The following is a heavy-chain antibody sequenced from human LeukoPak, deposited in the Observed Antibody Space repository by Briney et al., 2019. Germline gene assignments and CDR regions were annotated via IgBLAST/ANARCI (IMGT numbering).Heavy chain of an antibody. D-gene: IGHD2-2*01. V-gene: IGHV3-66*02. J-gene: IGHJ4*02. CDR3: ARDSCSSTSCYIDY. CDR1: GFTVSSNY. CDR2: IYSGGST. Sequence: GGSLRLSCAASGFTVSSNYMSWVRQAPGKGREWVAVIYSGGSTYYADSVKGRFTISRDNSKNTLYLQMNSLRAEDTAVYYCARDSCSSTSCYIDYWGQGTLVTVSS.